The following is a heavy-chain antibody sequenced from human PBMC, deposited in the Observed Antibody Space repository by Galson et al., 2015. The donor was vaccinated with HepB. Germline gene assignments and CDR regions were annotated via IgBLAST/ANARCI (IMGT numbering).Heavy chain of an antibody. J-gene: IGHJ4*02. D-gene: IGHD6-19*01. CDR1: GFTFSNYG. Sequence: SLRLSCAASGFTFSNYGMHGVRQAPGKGLEWVAVISSDGSNKYYADSVKGRFTISRDNSKNTLYLQMNSLRAEDTALYYCAKDPYLYSALAGTMAGFDYWGQGTLVTVSS. CDR2: ISSDGSNK. CDR3: AKDPYLYSALAGTMAGFDY. V-gene: IGHV3-30*18.